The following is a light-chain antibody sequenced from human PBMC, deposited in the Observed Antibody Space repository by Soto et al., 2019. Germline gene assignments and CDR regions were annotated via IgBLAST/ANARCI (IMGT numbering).Light chain of an antibody. CDR1: QSVTSNY. J-gene: IGKJ1*01. Sequence: EFVLTQSPGTLSLSPGERATLSCRASQSVTSNYLAWYQQKPGQAPRLLIYGASIRDTGIPDSFSGSGSGTDFTLTISRLEPEDFAVYYCQQYGSSPGTFGQGTKVDIK. CDR2: GAS. CDR3: QQYGSSPGT. V-gene: IGKV3-20*01.